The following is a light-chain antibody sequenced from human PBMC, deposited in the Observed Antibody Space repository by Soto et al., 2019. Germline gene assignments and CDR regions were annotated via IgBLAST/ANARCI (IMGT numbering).Light chain of an antibody. Sequence: QSALTQPASVSGSPGQSITISCTGTSSDVGGYNYVSWYQQHPGKAPKFMIYDVSNRPSGVSNRFSGSKSGNTASLTISGLQAEDEADYYCSSYTTSNTRQIVFVTG. CDR2: DVS. V-gene: IGLV2-14*01. CDR3: SSYTTSNTRQIV. CDR1: SSDVGGYNY. J-gene: IGLJ1*01.